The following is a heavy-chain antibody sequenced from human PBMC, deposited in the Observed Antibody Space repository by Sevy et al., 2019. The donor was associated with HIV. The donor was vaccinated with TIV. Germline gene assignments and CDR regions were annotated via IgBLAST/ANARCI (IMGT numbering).Heavy chain of an antibody. J-gene: IGHJ6*03. CDR1: GFTFSDYY. V-gene: IGHV3-11*06. CDR3: ARDGEEGGWLPGDCSGGSCSNNYYYYMDV. D-gene: IGHD2-15*01. CDR2: ISSSSSYT. Sequence: GGSLRLSCAASGFTFSDYYMSWIRQAPGKGLEWVSYISSSSSYTNYADSVKGRFTISRENAKNSLYLQMNSLRAEDTAVYYCARDGEEGGWLPGDCSGGSCSNNYYYYMDVWGKGTTVTVSS.